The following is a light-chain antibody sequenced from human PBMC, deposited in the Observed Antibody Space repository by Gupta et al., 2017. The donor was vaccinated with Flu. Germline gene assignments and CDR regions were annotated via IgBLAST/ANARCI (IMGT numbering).Light chain of an antibody. CDR3: QAWDSTTGV. CDR1: TLGDKY. V-gene: IGLV3-1*01. CDR2: KDT. Sequence: SYALTQPPPASVSPGQQASITCSGGTLGDKYACWYHQKQGQSPVLGNYKDTKRPGGIPERFSGSNSGNTATLAISVTEAMDESDYCCQAWDSTTGVFGTGTKVTVL. J-gene: IGLJ1*01.